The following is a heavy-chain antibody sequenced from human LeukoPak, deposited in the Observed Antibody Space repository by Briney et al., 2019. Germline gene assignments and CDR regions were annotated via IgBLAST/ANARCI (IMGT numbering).Heavy chain of an antibody. CDR1: GFTFSSYA. CDR3: AKDEVVPGYYYTAV. V-gene: IGHV3-30*14. D-gene: IGHD2-2*01. J-gene: IGHJ6*03. Sequence: AGGSLRLSCAASGFTFSSYAMHWVREAPGKGLEWVAVISYDGSNKYYADSVKGRFTIPRDNSKNTLYLQMNSLNAEDTAVYYCAKDEVVPGYYYTAVWGRGTTVTISS. CDR2: ISYDGSNK.